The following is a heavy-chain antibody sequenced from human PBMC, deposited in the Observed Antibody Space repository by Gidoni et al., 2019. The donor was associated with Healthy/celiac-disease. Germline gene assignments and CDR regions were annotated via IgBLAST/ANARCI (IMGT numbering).Heavy chain of an antibody. J-gene: IGHJ4*02. CDR2: IDYSGST. V-gene: IGHV4-39*01. CDR3: ARSCLEVPHDY. Sequence: QLQLQESGPGLVKPSETLSLTCTVSGGSISSSSYYWGWIRQPPGKGLEWIGGIDYSGSTYYNPSLKSRVTISVDTSKNQFSLKLSSVTAADTAVYYCARSCLEVPHDYWGQGTLVTVSS. D-gene: IGHD3-3*01. CDR1: GGSISSSSYY.